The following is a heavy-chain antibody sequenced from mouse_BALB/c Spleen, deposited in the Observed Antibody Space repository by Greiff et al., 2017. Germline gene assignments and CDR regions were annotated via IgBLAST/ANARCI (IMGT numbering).Heavy chain of an antibody. V-gene: IGHV5-6-5*01. CDR1: GFTFSSYA. CDR3: ARGEWLLRSWYFDV. CDR2: ISSGGST. Sequence: EVQRVESGGGLVKPGGSLKLSCAASGFTFSSYAMSWVRQTPEKRLEWVASISSGGSTYYPDSVKGRFTISRDNARNILYLQMSSLRSEDTAMYYCARGEWLLRSWYFDVWGAGTTVTVSS. D-gene: IGHD2-3*01. J-gene: IGHJ1*01.